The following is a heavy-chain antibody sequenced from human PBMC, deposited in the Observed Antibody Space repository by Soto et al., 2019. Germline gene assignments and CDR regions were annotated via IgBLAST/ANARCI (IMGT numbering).Heavy chain of an antibody. J-gene: IGHJ4*02. CDR2: IRSKANSYAT. CDR1: GFTFSDSA. D-gene: IGHD1-1*01. CDR3: TRRLGLEPSDY. V-gene: IGHV3-73*01. Sequence: GGSLRLSCAASGFTFSDSAMHWVRQAPGKGLEWVGRIRSKANSYATAYTASVIGRFTISRDDSKNTAYLQMNSLKTEDTAVYYCTRRLGLEPSDYWGQGTLVTVSS.